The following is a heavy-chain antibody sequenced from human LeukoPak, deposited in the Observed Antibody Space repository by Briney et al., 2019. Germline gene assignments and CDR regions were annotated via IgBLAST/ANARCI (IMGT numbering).Heavy chain of an antibody. CDR2: ISGRGNGT. CDR3: ARDGYRFGHDFDY. Sequence: GGSLRLSCAASGFTFKTYTMNWIRQVPGKGLEWLAGISGRGNGTYYADSVKGRFTISRDNAKNTLYLQMNSLRAEDTAVYYCARDGYRFGHDFDYWGQGTLVTVSS. J-gene: IGHJ4*02. V-gene: IGHV3-23*01. CDR1: GFTFKTYT. D-gene: IGHD5-18*01.